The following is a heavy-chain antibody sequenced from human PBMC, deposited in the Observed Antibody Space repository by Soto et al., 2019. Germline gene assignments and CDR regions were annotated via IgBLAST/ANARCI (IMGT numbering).Heavy chain of an antibody. CDR3: ARVIAEAEGGDY. CDR2: INAGNGNT. D-gene: IGHD6-13*01. Sequence: QVQLVQSGAEVKKPGASVKVSCKASVYTFTSYAMHWVRHAPGQRLEWMGWINAGNGNTNYSKKFQGRVTITRDTSASTAYMELSSLRYEDTAVYYWARVIAEAEGGDYWGQGTLVTVSS. J-gene: IGHJ4*02. CDR1: VYTFTSYA. V-gene: IGHV1-3*01.